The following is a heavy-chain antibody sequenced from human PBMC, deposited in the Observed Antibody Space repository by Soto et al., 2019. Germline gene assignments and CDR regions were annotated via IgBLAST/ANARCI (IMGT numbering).Heavy chain of an antibody. J-gene: IGHJ4*02. CDR1: GGTFSSYA. Sequence: SVKVSFKASGGTFSSYAISWVRQAPGQGLEWMGGIIPIFGTANYAQKFQGRVTITADESTSTAYMELSSLRSEDTAVYYCARGEEQIVRGVELWGQGTLVTVSS. CDR2: IIPIFGTA. CDR3: ARGEEQIVRGVEL. V-gene: IGHV1-69*13. D-gene: IGHD3-10*01.